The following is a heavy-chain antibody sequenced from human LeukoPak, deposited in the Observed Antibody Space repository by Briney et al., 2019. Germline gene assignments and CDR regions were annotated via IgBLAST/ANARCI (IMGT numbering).Heavy chain of an antibody. CDR3: AREERYSGSYYDY. Sequence: PSQTLSLTCTVSGGSISSGDYYWSWIRQPPGKGLEWIGYIYYSGSTYYNPSLKSRVTISVDTSKSQFSLKLSSVTATDTAVYYCAREERYSGSYYDYWGQGTLVTVSS. D-gene: IGHD1-26*01. V-gene: IGHV4-30-4*01. CDR1: GGSISSGDYY. CDR2: IYYSGST. J-gene: IGHJ4*02.